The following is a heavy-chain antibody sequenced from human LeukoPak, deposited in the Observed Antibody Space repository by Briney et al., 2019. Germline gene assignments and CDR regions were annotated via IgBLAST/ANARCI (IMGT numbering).Heavy chain of an antibody. D-gene: IGHD3-3*01. Sequence: RASVKVSCKASGDTFSSYAISWVRQAPGQGLEWMGWINTNTGNPTYAQGFTGRFVFSLDTSVSTAYLQISSLKAEDTAVYYCARFSVDDFWSGYYYGMDVWGQGTTVTISS. J-gene: IGHJ6*02. CDR1: GDTFSSYA. V-gene: IGHV7-4-1*02. CDR3: ARFSVDDFWSGYYYGMDV. CDR2: INTNTGNP.